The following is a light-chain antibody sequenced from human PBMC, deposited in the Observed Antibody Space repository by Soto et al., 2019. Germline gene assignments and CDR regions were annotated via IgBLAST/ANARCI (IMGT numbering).Light chain of an antibody. V-gene: IGKV1-33*01. CDR3: QQYDNLPFT. CDR1: QDISNY. Sequence: DIPMTQSPSSLSASVGDRVTITCQASQDISNYLNWYQRKPGKAPKLLIYDASNLETGVPSRFSGSGSGTDFTFTISSLQPEDIATYYCQQYDNLPFTFGPGTKVDIK. CDR2: DAS. J-gene: IGKJ3*01.